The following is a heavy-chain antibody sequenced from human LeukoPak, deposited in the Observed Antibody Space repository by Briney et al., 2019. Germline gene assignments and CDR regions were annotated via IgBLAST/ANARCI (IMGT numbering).Heavy chain of an antibody. V-gene: IGHV3-23*01. J-gene: IGHJ4*02. CDR1: GFTFSASA. Sequence: GGSLRLSCAASGFTFSASALSWVRQAPGKGLEWDSSISGGGGSTYYADSVKGRFTISRDNSKNTLYLQMNSLRVEDTALYFCAETYYTAGGCFDHWGQGTLVTVSS. CDR3: AETYYTAGGCFDH. D-gene: IGHD3-3*01. CDR2: ISGGGGST.